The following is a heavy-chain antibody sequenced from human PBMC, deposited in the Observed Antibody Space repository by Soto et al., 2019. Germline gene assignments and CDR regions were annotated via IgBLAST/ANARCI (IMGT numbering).Heavy chain of an antibody. V-gene: IGHV4-34*01. D-gene: IGHD1-1*01. CDR1: GDSFRDYY. Sequence: ASETLSLTCVVSGDSFRDYYWSWIRQSPGVGLEWIGEINPSGRTEYNPSLRGRVTLSVDTSKNQFSLTLSTMTAADTAVYYCARTRNRLFDSWGQASLVTFSS. CDR3: ARTRNRLFDS. CDR2: INPSGRT. J-gene: IGHJ5*01.